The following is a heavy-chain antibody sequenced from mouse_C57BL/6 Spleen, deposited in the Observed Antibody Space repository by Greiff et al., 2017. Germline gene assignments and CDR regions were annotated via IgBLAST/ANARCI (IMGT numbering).Heavy chain of an antibody. CDR3: ARSPLGNWYFDV. V-gene: IGHV5-4*01. CDR2: ISDGGSYT. CDR1: GFTFSSYA. J-gene: IGHJ1*03. Sequence: EVQRVESGGGLVKPGGSLKLSCAASGFTFSSYAMSWVRQTPEKRLEWVATISDGGSYTYYPDNVKGRFTISRDNAKNNLYLQMSHLKSEDTAMYYCARSPLGNWYFDVWGTGTTVTVSS. D-gene: IGHD4-1*01.